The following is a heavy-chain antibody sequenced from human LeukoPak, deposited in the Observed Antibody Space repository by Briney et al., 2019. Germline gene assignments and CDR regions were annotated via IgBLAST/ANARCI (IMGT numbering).Heavy chain of an antibody. J-gene: IGHJ4*02. CDR3: ARDGGSYYYGSGSYFLLVY. CDR1: GGTFSSYA. CDR2: IIPIFGTA. D-gene: IGHD3-10*01. V-gene: IGHV1-69*13. Sequence: ASVKVSCKASGGTFSSYAISWLRQAPGQGLEWMGGIIPIFGTANYAQKFQGRVTITADESTSTAYMELSSLRSEDTAMYYCARDGGSYYYGSGSYFLLVYWGQGTLVTVSS.